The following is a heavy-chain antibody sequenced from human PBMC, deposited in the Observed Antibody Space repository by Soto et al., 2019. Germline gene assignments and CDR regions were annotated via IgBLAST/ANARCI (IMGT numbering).Heavy chain of an antibody. CDR1: GFNFGDFG. D-gene: IGHD2-15*01. CDR2: ISYEETNK. V-gene: IGHV3-30*18. CDR3: AKVGGFCSGGSCYSGWFDP. Sequence: QVQLVESGGGVVQPGRSLRLSCAASGFNFGDFGMHWVRQAPGKGLEWVALISYEETNKYYADSVKGRFTISRDNSKNTLYLQMNSLRDEDTAVYYCAKVGGFCSGGSCYSGWFDPWGQGTLVTVSS. J-gene: IGHJ5*02.